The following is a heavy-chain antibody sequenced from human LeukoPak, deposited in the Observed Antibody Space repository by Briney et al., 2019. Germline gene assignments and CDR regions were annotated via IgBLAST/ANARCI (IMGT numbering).Heavy chain of an antibody. Sequence: GGSLRLSCAASGFTFSSYEMNWVRQAPGKRLEWVSYISSSGSTIYYADSVKGRFTISRDNAKNSLYLQMNCLRAEDTAVYYCARAGSGRSPDWFDPWGQGTLVTVSS. J-gene: IGHJ5*02. CDR1: GFTFSSYE. CDR3: ARAGSGRSPDWFDP. CDR2: ISSSGSTI. V-gene: IGHV3-48*03. D-gene: IGHD1-26*01.